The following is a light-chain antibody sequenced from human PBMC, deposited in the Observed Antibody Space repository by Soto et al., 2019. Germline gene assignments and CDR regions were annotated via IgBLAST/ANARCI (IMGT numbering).Light chain of an antibody. CDR2: GAS. Sequence: EIVLTQSPGTLSLSPGERATLFCRASQSVRSSYLAWYQQKPGQAPRLLIYGASTRATGIPARFSGSGSGTEFTLTISSLQSEDFAVYYCQQYNNWPPTVGQGTKGESK. CDR1: QSVRSSY. V-gene: IGKV3-15*01. CDR3: QQYNNWPPT. J-gene: IGKJ1*01.